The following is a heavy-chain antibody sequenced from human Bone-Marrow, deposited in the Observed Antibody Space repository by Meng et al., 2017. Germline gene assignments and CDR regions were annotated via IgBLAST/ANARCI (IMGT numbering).Heavy chain of an antibody. CDR3: TTDPLVGYSGYDFVEDYHYYYGMDV. J-gene: IGHJ6*02. D-gene: IGHD5-12*01. CDR1: EFTFSNAW. V-gene: IGHV3-15*01. Sequence: GESLKISCAASEFTFSNAWMSWVRQAPGKGLEWVGRIKSKTDGGTTDYAAPVKGRFTISRDDSKNTLYLQMNSLKTEDTAVYYCTTDPLVGYSGYDFVEDYHYYYGMDVWGQGTTVTVSS. CDR2: IKSKTDGGTT.